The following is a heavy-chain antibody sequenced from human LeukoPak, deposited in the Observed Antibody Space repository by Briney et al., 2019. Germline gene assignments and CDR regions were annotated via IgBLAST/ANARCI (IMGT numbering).Heavy chain of an antibody. CDR2: ISSSSSYI. D-gene: IGHD3-16*01. CDR1: GFTFSSYS. V-gene: IGHV3-21*01. J-gene: IGHJ4*02. Sequence: GGSLRLSCAASGFTFSSYSMNWVRQAPGKGLEWVSSISSSSSYIYYADSVKGRFTISRDNAKNSLYLQMNSLRAEDTAVYYCARDGDYVWGSSPAFDYWGQGTLVTVSS. CDR3: ARDGDYVWGSSPAFDY.